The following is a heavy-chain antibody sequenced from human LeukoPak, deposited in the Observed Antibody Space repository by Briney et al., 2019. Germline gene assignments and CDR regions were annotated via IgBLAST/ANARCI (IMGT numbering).Heavy chain of an antibody. D-gene: IGHD3-9*01. CDR2: ISGGGGRT. Sequence: GGSLRLSCAASGFTFSNYAMHWVRQAPGKGLEWVSSISGGGGRTFYADSVQGRFTISRDNSKNTLYVQMNSLRAEDTAVYYCARENNYDILSGYYVYWGLGTLVTVSS. CDR3: ARENNYDILSGYYVY. V-gene: IGHV3-23*01. J-gene: IGHJ1*01. CDR1: GFTFSNYA.